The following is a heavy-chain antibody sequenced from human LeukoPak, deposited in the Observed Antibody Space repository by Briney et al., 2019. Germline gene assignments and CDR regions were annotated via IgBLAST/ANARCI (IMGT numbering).Heavy chain of an antibody. Sequence: ASVKVSCKASGYTFTSYAMHWVRQAPGQRLEWMGWINAGNGNTKYSQKFQGRVTITRDTSASTAYMELSSLRSEDTAVYYCAGDRDSNYPHYYYGMDVWGQGTTVTVSS. V-gene: IGHV1-3*01. D-gene: IGHD4-11*01. J-gene: IGHJ6*02. CDR2: INAGNGNT. CDR1: GYTFTSYA. CDR3: AGDRDSNYPHYYYGMDV.